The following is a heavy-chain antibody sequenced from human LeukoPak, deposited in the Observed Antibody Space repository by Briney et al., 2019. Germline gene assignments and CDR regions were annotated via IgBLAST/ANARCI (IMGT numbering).Heavy chain of an antibody. CDR2: IYYSGIT. D-gene: IGHD3-22*01. CDR3: ATQANFYDSSGYFHR. Sequence: PSETLSLTCTVSGDSITSGGYYWSWIRRHPGKGLEWIGYIYYSGITYYNPSLRSRLTISLDTSKKQFSLKLSSVTAADTAMYYCATQANFYDSSGYFHRWGQGTLVTVSS. J-gene: IGHJ1*01. V-gene: IGHV4-31*03. CDR1: GDSITSGGYY.